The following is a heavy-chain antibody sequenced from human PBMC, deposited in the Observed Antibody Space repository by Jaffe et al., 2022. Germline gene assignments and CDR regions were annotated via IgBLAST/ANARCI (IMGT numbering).Heavy chain of an antibody. Sequence: EVQLVESGGGLVKPGGSLRLSCAASGFTFSSYSMNWVRQAPGKGLEWVSSISSSSSYIYYADSVKGRFTISRDNAKNSLYLQMNSLRAEDTAVYYCARILPDCSSTSCKHYWYFDLWGRGTLVTVSS. J-gene: IGHJ2*01. CDR2: ISSSSSYI. CDR3: ARILPDCSSTSCKHYWYFDL. D-gene: IGHD2-2*01. V-gene: IGHV3-21*01. CDR1: GFTFSSYS.